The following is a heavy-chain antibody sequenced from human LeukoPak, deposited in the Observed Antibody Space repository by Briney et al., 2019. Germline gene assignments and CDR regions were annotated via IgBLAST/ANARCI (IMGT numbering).Heavy chain of an antibody. CDR3: AKAGSSGWYGDY. J-gene: IGHJ4*02. Sequence: PGGSLRLSCAASGFTFSSYGMHWVRQAPGKGLEWVAFIRYDGSNKYYADSVKGRFTISRDNSKNTLYLQMNSLRAEDTAVYYRAKAGSSGWYGDYWGQGTLVTVSS. CDR1: GFTFSSYG. CDR2: IRYDGSNK. V-gene: IGHV3-30*02. D-gene: IGHD6-19*01.